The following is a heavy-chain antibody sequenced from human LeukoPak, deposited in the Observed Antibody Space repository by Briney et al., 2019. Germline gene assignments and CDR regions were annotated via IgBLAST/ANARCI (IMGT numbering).Heavy chain of an antibody. J-gene: IGHJ4*02. CDR2: IYTSGST. V-gene: IGHV4-61*02. CDR3: AREQLYFYNSSGYWVY. Sequence: PSETLSLTCPVSGGSISSGSYYWSWIRQPAGKGLDWFGRIYTSGSTNYNSSLKTRVTISVDTSKTQFSLKLSCVTAAETAVYYCAREQLYFYNSSGYWVYWGEGTLVTVSS. CDR1: GGSISSGSYY. D-gene: IGHD3-22*01.